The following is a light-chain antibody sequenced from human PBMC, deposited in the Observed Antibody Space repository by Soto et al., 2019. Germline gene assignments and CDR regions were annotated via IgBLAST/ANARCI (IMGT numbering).Light chain of an antibody. Sequence: QSVLTQPASVSGSPGQSITISCSGTSSDFGGYNVVSWYQQHPGKAPKLIIYEGTKRPSGVSNRFSGSKSGNAASLIISGLQTEDEADYYCCSYADTSTFWVVFGGGTKVTVL. CDR1: SSDFGGYNV. J-gene: IGLJ3*02. CDR3: CSYADTSTFWVV. CDR2: EGT. V-gene: IGLV2-23*03.